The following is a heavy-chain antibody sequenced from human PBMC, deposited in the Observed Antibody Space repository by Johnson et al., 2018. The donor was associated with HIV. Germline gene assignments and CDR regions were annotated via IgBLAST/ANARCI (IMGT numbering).Heavy chain of an antibody. J-gene: IGHJ3*02. V-gene: IGHV3-13*01. CDR1: GFTFSSYD. CDR3: ARAGYCSGGSCYSGVDAFDI. Sequence: VQLVESVGGLVQPGGSLRLSCTASGFTFSSYDMHWVRQAPGKGLEWVSAIGSAGDTYYPDSVKGRFTISSENAKNSFYLQMNSLRAGDTAVYYCARAGYCSGGSCYSGVDAFDIWGQGTMVTVSS. D-gene: IGHD2-15*01. CDR2: IGSAGDT.